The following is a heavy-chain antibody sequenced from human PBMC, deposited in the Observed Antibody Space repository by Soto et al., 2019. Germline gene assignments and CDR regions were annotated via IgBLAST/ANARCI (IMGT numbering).Heavy chain of an antibody. Sequence: GGSLRLSCAASGFTFSSYGMHWVRQAPGKGLEWVAVIWYDGSNKYYADSVKGRFTISRDNSKNTLYLQMNSLRAEDTALYYCARDFSGKNDAFDIWGQGTVVTVSS. J-gene: IGHJ3*02. CDR3: ARDFSGKNDAFDI. CDR1: GFTFSSYG. D-gene: IGHD3-10*01. CDR2: IWYDGSNK. V-gene: IGHV3-33*01.